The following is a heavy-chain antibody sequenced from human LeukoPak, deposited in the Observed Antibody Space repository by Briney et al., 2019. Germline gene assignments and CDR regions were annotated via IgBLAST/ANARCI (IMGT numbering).Heavy chain of an antibody. V-gene: IGHV4-4*09. Sequence: SETLSLTCTVSGGSISSHYWSWIRQPPGKGLEWIGYIYTSGSTNYNPSLKSRVTISVDTSKNQFSLKLSSVTAADTAVYYCARHDPNTVTFEYWGQGTLVTVSS. CDR1: GGSISSHY. CDR2: IYTSGST. CDR3: ARHDPNTVTFEY. J-gene: IGHJ4*02. D-gene: IGHD4-11*01.